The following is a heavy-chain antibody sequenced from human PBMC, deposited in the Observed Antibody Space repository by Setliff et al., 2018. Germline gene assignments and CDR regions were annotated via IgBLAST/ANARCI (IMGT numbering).Heavy chain of an antibody. D-gene: IGHD3-22*01. J-gene: IGHJ3*02. CDR2: ISTYNGKT. V-gene: IGHV1-18*01. CDR3: ARDLGYQYYYDSSGRDAFDI. Sequence: ASVKVSCKASGYIFTSYGFSWVRQAPGQVLEWMGWISTYNGKTNYAQKFQGRVTMTTDTSTSTAYMELRSLRSDDTAVYYCARDLGYQYYYDSSGRDAFDIWGQGTMVTVSS. CDR1: GYIFTSYG.